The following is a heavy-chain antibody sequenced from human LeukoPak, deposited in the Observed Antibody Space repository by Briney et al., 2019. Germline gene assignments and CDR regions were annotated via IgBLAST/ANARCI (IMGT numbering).Heavy chain of an antibody. CDR2: INHSGST. J-gene: IGHJ4*02. CDR1: GGSFSGYY. CDR3: ARGGDHVTDFDY. V-gene: IGHV4-34*01. Sequence: PSETLSLTCAVYGGSFSGYYWSWIRQPPGKGLEWIGEINHSGSTNYNPSLKSRVTISVDTSKNQFSLKLSSVTAADTAVYYCARGGDHVTDFDYWGQGTLVTVSS. D-gene: IGHD1-26*01.